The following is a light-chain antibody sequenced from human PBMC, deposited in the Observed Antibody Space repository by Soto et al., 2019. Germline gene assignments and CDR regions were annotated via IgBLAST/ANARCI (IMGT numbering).Light chain of an antibody. Sequence: EIVLTQSPATLSLSPGERAPLSCRASPSVSSDLAWYQQKPGQAPRLLISDASNRATGIPARFSGSGSGTAFTLAISSLEPEDFAVYYCQQLSNWPTFGQGPKLEIK. CDR3: QQLSNWPT. CDR1: PSVSSD. CDR2: DAS. J-gene: IGKJ2*01. V-gene: IGKV3-11*01.